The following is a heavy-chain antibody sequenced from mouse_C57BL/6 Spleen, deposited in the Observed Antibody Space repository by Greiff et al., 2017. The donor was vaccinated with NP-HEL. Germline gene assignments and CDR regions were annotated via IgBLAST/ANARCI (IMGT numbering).Heavy chain of an antibody. D-gene: IGHD6-5*01. J-gene: IGHJ2*01. CDR2: IDPETGGT. CDR1: GYTFTDYE. CDR3: TRLCLDYFDY. V-gene: IGHV1-15*01. Sequence: VQLVESGAELVRPGASVTLSCKASGYTFTDYEMHWVKQTPVHGLEWIGAIDPETGGTAYNQKFKGKAILTADKSSSTAYMELRSLTSEDSAVYYCTRLCLDYFDYWGQGTTLTVSS.